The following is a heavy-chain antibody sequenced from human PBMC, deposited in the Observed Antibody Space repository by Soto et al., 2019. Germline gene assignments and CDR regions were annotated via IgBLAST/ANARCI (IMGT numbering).Heavy chain of an antibody. CDR3: AKDRGSVLGVISD. D-gene: IGHD3-10*01. CDR1: SFTFSSYW. J-gene: IGHJ4*02. Sequence: DVRLVESGGGLVQPGGSLRLSCAASSFTFSSYWLSWVRQAPGKGLEWVATIKQDGSENYYVDSVKGRFTISRDNARNSLYLQMNSLRVEDTAFYYCAKDRGSVLGVISDWGQGTLVTVSS. V-gene: IGHV3-7*03. CDR2: IKQDGSEN.